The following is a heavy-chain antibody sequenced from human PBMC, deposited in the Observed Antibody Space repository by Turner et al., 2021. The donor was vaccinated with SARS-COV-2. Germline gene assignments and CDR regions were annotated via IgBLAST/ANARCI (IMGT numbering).Heavy chain of an antibody. Sequence: QVQLLQSGSEVKKPGASVKVSCKASGYTFTSYDINWVRQATGKGLEWRGWMNANSGYTGYAQKFQGRVTMTRNTSISKADMELSRLRSEDTAVYYCERAAQLTVWLDPWGQGTLVTVSS. CDR1: GYTFTSYD. CDR2: MNANSGYT. D-gene: IGHD3-9*01. V-gene: IGHV1-8*01. CDR3: ERAAQLTVWLDP. J-gene: IGHJ5*02.